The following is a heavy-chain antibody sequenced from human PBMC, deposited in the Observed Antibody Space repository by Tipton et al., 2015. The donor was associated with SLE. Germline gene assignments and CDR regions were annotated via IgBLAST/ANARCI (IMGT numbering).Heavy chain of an antibody. Sequence: LRLSCAVFGGSLSGYYWSWMRQLPGKGLEWIGEINHSVSANYNPSLKSRVTISVDTSKNQFSLKLSSVTAADTALYYCARPGSPFWSGYPFDYWGQGTLVTVSS. CDR3: ARPGSPFWSGYPFDY. CDR1: GGSLSGYY. CDR2: INHSVSA. D-gene: IGHD3-3*01. J-gene: IGHJ4*02. V-gene: IGHV4-34*01.